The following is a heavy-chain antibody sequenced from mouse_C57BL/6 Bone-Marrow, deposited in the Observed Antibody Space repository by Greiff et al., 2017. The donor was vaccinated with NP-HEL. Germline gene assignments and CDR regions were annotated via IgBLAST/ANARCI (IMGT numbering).Heavy chain of an antibody. CDR2: IDPETGGT. V-gene: IGHV1-15*01. CDR1: GYTFTDYE. CDR3: TRRGNWFAY. Sequence: SGAELVRPGASVTLSCKASGYTFTDYEMHWVKQTPVHGLEWIGAIDPETGGTAYNQKFKGKAILTADKSSSPAYMELRSLTSEDSAVYYCTRRGNWFAYWGQGTLVTVSA. J-gene: IGHJ3*01.